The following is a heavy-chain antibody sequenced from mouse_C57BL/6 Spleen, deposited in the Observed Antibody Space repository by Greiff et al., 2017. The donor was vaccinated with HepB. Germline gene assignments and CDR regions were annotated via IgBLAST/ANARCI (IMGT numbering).Heavy chain of an antibody. J-gene: IGHJ4*01. Sequence: DVKLVESGGGLVQPKGSLKLSCAASGFTFNTYAMHWVRQAPGKGLEWVARIRSKSSNYATYYADSVKDRFTISRDDSQSMLYLQMNNLKTEDTAMYYCVRDGVVAYYYAMDYWGQGTSVTVSS. D-gene: IGHD1-1*01. CDR2: IRSKSSNYAT. CDR1: GFTFNTYA. CDR3: VRDGVVAYYYAMDY. V-gene: IGHV10-3*01.